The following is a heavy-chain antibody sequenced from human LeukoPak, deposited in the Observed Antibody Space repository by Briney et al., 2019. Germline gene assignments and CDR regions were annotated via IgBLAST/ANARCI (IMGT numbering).Heavy chain of an antibody. CDR2: INNDGSSA. CDR1: GFTFNNYW. V-gene: IGHV3-74*01. Sequence: GGSLRLSCAASGFTFNNYWIHWVRQVPGKGLVWVSRINNDGSSASYVDSVKGRFTISRDNAKNTLFLQMNSLRAEDTAVYYCARPGPCPGKGVLGQGTTVIVSS. J-gene: IGHJ6*02. CDR3: ARPGPCPGKGV.